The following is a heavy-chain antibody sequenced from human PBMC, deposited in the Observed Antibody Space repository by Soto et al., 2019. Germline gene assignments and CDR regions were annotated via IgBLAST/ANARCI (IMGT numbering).Heavy chain of an antibody. Sequence: EVQLVESGGGLVQPGRSLRLSCAASGFTFDVYAMHWVRQAPGKGLEWVSGISWNSGSIGYADSVKGRFTISRDNAKNSLYLQMNSLRAEDTALYYCAKDRSSSWYGGMDVWGQGTTVTVCS. D-gene: IGHD6-13*01. CDR3: AKDRSSSWYGGMDV. J-gene: IGHJ6*02. CDR1: GFTFDVYA. CDR2: ISWNSGSI. V-gene: IGHV3-9*01.